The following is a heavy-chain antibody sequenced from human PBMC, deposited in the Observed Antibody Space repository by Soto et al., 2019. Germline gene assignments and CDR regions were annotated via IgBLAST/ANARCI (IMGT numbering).Heavy chain of an antibody. CDR2: ISPGDSYT. D-gene: IGHD3-10*01. CDR3: ARLHVSGTFLYSFDY. Sequence: PGESLKISCKGSGYSFTSYWIGWVRQMPGKGLEWMGIISPGDSYTTYSPSFQGQVTFSADWSINTAYLQWSSLKASDTAMYYCARLHVSGTFLYSFDYWGQGTLVTVSS. V-gene: IGHV5-51*01. CDR1: GYSFTSYW. J-gene: IGHJ4*01.